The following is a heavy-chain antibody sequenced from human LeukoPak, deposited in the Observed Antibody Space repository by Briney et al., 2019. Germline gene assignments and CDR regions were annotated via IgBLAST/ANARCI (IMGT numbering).Heavy chain of an antibody. J-gene: IGHJ4*02. D-gene: IGHD3-22*01. CDR1: GFTFSSYT. CDR3: AGDSSGYYYNFDY. CDR2: ISSSSDTI. V-gene: IGHV3-48*01. Sequence: PGGSLRLSCAASGFTFSSYTMNWVRQAPGKGLEWVSYISSSSDTIYYADSVKGRFTISRDNSKNTLYLQMNSLRAEDTAVYYCAGDSSGYYYNFDYWGQGTLVTVSS.